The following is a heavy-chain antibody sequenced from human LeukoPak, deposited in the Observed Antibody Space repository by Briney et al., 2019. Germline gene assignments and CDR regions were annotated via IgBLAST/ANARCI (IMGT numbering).Heavy chain of an antibody. CDR1: GYTFTSYD. V-gene: IGHV1-8*01. CDR2: MNPNSGNT. Sequence: GASVKVSCKASGYTFTSYDINWVRQATGQGLEWMGWMNPNSGNTGYAQKFQGRATMTRNTSISTAYMELSSLRSEDTAVYYCARRRLRVGFDPWGQGTLVTVSS. CDR3: ARRRLRVGFDP. D-gene: IGHD5-12*01. J-gene: IGHJ5*02.